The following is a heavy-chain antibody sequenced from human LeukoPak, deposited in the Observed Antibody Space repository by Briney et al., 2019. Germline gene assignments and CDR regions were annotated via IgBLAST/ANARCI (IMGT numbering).Heavy chain of an antibody. CDR3: ARHGPLYDIWSAQFYFDY. J-gene: IGHJ4*02. Sequence: SETLSLTCTVSGGSISTFYWSWIRQRPGKGLEWIGYIYYSGTTNYNPSLKSRVTISVDMSKSQFSLNLSSVTAADTALYYCARHGPLYDIWSAQFYFDYWGQGTLVAISS. V-gene: IGHV4-59*08. D-gene: IGHD3-3*01. CDR2: IYYSGTT. CDR1: GGSISTFY.